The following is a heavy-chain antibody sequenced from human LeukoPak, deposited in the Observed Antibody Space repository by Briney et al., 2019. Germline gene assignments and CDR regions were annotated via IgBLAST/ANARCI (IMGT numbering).Heavy chain of an antibody. D-gene: IGHD2-2*01. V-gene: IGHV4-59*01. J-gene: IGHJ4*02. Sequence: SETLSLTCTVSGGSISSYYWNWIRQPPGKGLEWIGYIYYSGSTNYNPSLKSRVTISVDTSKNQFSLKLSSVTAADTAVYYCAGVVPAAKAFDYWGQGTLVTVSS. CDR3: AGVVPAAKAFDY. CDR2: IYYSGST. CDR1: GGSISSYY.